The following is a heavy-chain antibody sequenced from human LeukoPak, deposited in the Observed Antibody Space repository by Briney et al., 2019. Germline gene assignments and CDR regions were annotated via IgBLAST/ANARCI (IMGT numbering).Heavy chain of an antibody. CDR1: GFTVSSNY. CDR2: IYSGGST. CDR3: AREVAEVGAPGWFDP. Sequence: GGSLRLSCTASGFTVSSNYMSWVRQAPGKGLEWVSVIYSGGSTYYADSVKGRFTISRDNSKNTLYLQMNSLRAEDTAVYYCAREVAEVGAPGWFDPWGQGTLVTVSS. V-gene: IGHV3-53*01. J-gene: IGHJ5*02. D-gene: IGHD1-26*01.